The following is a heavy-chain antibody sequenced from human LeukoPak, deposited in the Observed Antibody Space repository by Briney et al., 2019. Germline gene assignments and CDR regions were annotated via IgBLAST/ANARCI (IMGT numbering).Heavy chain of an antibody. CDR1: GFPLSTSGVG. CDR3: AHRRRLEPVDY. J-gene: IGHJ4*02. V-gene: IGHV2-5*01. CDR2: IYWNDDK. Sequence: ESGPTLVKPTQTLTLTCTFSGFPLSTSGVGVGWIRQPPGKALEWLALIYWNDDKRYSPSLKSRLTITKDTSKNQVVLTMTNMDPVDTATYYCAHRRRLEPVDYWGQGTLVTVSS. D-gene: IGHD1-1*01.